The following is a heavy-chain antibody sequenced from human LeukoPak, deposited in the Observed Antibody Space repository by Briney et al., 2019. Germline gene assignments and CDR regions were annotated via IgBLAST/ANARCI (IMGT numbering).Heavy chain of an antibody. J-gene: IGHJ6*02. V-gene: IGHV3-21*01. CDR2: ISSSSSYI. CDR3: ARDYSGKYYYGMDV. D-gene: IGHD3-10*01. Sequence: GGSLRLSCAASGFTFSSYSMNWVRQAPGKGLEWVTYISSSSSYIYYADSVKGRFTISRDNAKNSLYLQMNSLRAEDTAVYYCARDYSGKYYYGMDVWGQGTTVTVSS. CDR1: GFTFSSYS.